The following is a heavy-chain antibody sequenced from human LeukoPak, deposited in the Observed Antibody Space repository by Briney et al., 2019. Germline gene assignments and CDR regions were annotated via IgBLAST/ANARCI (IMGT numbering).Heavy chain of an antibody. CDR1: GFTFSDYY. CDR2: ISSSGSTI. V-gene: IGHV3-11*01. D-gene: IGHD2-2*01. Sequence: PGGSLRLSCAASGFTFSDYYMSWIRQAPGKGLEWVSYISSSGSTIYYADSVKGRFTISRDNAKNSLYLQMNSLRAEDTAVYYCARSPASWANWYFDLWGRGTLVTVSS. CDR3: ARSPASWANWYFDL. J-gene: IGHJ2*01.